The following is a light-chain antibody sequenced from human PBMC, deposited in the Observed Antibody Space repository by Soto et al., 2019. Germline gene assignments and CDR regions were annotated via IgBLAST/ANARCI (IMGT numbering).Light chain of an antibody. CDR3: QQYNKWPRT. V-gene: IGKV3-15*01. CDR2: GAS. J-gene: IGKJ2*02. Sequence: EMVMTQSPATLSVSPGERATLSCRASQSVSSNLAWYQQKPGQAPRLLIYGASTRATGIPARFSGSGSGTEFTLTISRLQSEDFAVYYCQQYNKWPRTFGQGTKLEIK. CDR1: QSVSSN.